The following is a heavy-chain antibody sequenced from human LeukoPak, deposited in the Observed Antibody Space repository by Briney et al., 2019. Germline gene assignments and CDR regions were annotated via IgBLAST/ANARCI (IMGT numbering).Heavy chain of an antibody. CDR1: GLTFSSYS. J-gene: IGHJ3*02. D-gene: IGHD1-7*01. CDR3: ARGGLNFDAFDI. CDR2: IGSRSTYT. V-gene: IGHV3-21*01. Sequence: GGSLRLFCAASGLTFSSYSMNWVRQAPGKGLEWVSSIGSRSTYTYSADSVKGRFTISRDNAKNSLYLQMNSLRAGDTAVYYCARGGLNFDAFDIWGQGTMVTVSS.